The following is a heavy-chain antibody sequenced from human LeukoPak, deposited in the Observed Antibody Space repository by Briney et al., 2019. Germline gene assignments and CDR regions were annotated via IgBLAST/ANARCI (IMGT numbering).Heavy chain of an antibody. J-gene: IGHJ6*03. D-gene: IGHD3-3*01. CDR1: GGSISSSSYY. V-gene: IGHV4-39*07. CDR2: IYYSGNT. Sequence: SETLSLTCTVSGGSISSSSYYWGWIRQPPGKGLEWIGSIYYSGNTYYNPSLKSRVTISVDTSKNQFSLKLRSVTAADTAVYYCARTTFWSGRSPDYHHCYMDVWGKGTTVTVSS. CDR3: ARTTFWSGRSPDYHHCYMDV.